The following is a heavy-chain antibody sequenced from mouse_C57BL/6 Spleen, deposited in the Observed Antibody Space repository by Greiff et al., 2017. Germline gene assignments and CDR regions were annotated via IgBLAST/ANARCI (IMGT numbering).Heavy chain of an antibody. CDR2: IYPGDGDT. Sequence: LQESGPELVKPGASVKISCKASGYAFSSSWMNWVKQRPGKGLEWIGRIYPGDGDTNYNGKFKGKATLTADKSSSTAYMQLSSLTSEDSAVYFCARKDYGNAMDYWGQGTSVTVSS. CDR1: GYAFSSSW. CDR3: ARKDYGNAMDY. V-gene: IGHV1-82*01. J-gene: IGHJ4*01. D-gene: IGHD1-1*01.